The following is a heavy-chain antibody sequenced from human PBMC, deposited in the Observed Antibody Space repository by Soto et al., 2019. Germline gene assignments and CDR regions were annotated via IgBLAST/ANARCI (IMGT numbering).Heavy chain of an antibody. Sequence: EVQLLESGGGLVQPGGSLRLSCAASGFTFSTYGMSWVRQAPGKGLEWVSIISGSGGSTYYADTVKGRFTISRDNSKHTLYLQMNSLRAADTAVYYCAKAPATIAVAGTFDYWGQGTLVIVSS. J-gene: IGHJ4*02. CDR1: GFTFSTYG. CDR3: AKAPATIAVAGTFDY. D-gene: IGHD6-19*01. CDR2: ISGSGGST. V-gene: IGHV3-23*01.